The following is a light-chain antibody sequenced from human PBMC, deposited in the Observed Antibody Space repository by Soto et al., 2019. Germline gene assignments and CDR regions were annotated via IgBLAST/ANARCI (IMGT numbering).Light chain of an antibody. J-gene: IGKJ5*01. CDR1: QSVSGNY. CDR3: HQNRRSPT. CDR2: GTS. V-gene: IGKV3-20*01. Sequence: EIVLTQSPGTLSLSPGERATLSCRASQSVSGNYLAWYQQRPGQPPSLLIYGTSSRAPGIPDRFSGAGSGTDFTLTISRMEPEDFAVYYCHQNRRSPTVGKGTRLEIK.